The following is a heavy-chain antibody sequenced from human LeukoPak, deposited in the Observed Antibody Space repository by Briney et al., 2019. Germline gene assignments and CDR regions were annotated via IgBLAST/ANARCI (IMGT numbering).Heavy chain of an antibody. V-gene: IGHV3-30-3*01. Sequence: PGRSLRLSCAASGFTFTSYDIHWVRQAPGKGLEWVAVISSDGSSKYYADSVKGRFTISRDNSKNTLYLQMNSLRAEDTAVYYCAKDKGEYSSSWYGGYWGQGTLVTVSS. D-gene: IGHD6-13*01. CDR2: ISSDGSSK. J-gene: IGHJ4*02. CDR1: GFTFTSYD. CDR3: AKDKGEYSSSWYGGY.